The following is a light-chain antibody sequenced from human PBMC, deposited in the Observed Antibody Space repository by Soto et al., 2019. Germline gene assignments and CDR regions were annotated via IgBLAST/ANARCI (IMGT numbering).Light chain of an antibody. CDR2: YDS. CDR3: QVFDSSSDHADAV. CDR1: NIGSKS. J-gene: IGLJ7*01. Sequence: YELTQPPSVSVAPGKTARITCGGNNIGSKSVHWYQQKPGQAPVLVIYYDSDRPSGIPERFSGSNSGNTATLTISRVEAGDEADYYCQVFDSSSDHADAVFGVGTQLTVL. V-gene: IGLV3-21*04.